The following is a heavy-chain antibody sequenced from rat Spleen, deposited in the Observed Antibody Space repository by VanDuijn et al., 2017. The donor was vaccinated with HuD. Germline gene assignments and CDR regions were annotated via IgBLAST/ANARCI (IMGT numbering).Heavy chain of an antibody. Sequence: EVQLVESGGGLVQPGRSMKLSCAASGLTFSHYYMAWVRQAPTNDLGWVASITTGSDHTYYRDSVKGRFTISRYNAKNTLHLQMDSVRSDDTATYYCTRNGGYYSGDYVMDAWGQGASVTVSS. V-gene: IGHV5-25*01. J-gene: IGHJ4*01. CDR2: ITTGSDHT. CDR3: TRNGGYYSGDYVMDA. CDR1: GLTFSHYY. D-gene: IGHD1-1*01.